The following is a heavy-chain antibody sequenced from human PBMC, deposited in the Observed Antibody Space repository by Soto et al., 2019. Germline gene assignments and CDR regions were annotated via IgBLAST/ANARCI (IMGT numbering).Heavy chain of an antibody. Sequence: PGGSLRLSCAASGFTFSNAWMSWVRQAPGKGLEWVGRIKSKTDGGTTDYAAPVKGRFTISRDDSKNTLYLQMNSLKTEDTSVYYCTTGVAMTTVTWVDAFDIWGQGIMVTVSS. D-gene: IGHD4-17*01. CDR2: IKSKTDGGTT. J-gene: IGHJ3*02. CDR1: GFTFSNAW. V-gene: IGHV3-15*01. CDR3: TTGVAMTTVTWVDAFDI.